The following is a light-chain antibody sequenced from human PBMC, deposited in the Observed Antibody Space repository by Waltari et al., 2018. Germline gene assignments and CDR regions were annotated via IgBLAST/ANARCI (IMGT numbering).Light chain of an antibody. CDR3: GSWDSSLSTVI. Sequence: QSILTQPPSVSAAPGQKVTISCSGGSSHIGNNFLSWYQHLPGTAPQLLIYENNKRPSGIPDRFSGSKSGTSATLGITGLQTGDEADYYCGSWDSSLSTVIFGGGTKLTVL. CDR2: ENN. CDR1: SSHIGNNF. V-gene: IGLV1-51*01. J-gene: IGLJ2*01.